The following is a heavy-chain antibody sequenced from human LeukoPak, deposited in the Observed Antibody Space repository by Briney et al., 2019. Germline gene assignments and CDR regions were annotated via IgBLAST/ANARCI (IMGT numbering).Heavy chain of an antibody. CDR1: GGTFSSYA. Sequence: ASVKVSCKASGGTFSSYAISWVRQAPGQGLEWMGGIIPIFGTANYAQKFQGRDTITTDESTSTAYMELSSLRSEDTAVYYCARDKYCSSTSCSWDYYYMDVWGKGTTVTVSS. V-gene: IGHV1-69*05. CDR3: ARDKYCSSTSCSWDYYYMDV. J-gene: IGHJ6*03. CDR2: IIPIFGTA. D-gene: IGHD2-2*01.